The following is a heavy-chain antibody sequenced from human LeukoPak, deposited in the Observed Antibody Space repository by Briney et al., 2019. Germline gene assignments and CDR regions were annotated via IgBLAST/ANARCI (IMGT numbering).Heavy chain of an antibody. CDR2: INSDGSST. CDR3: ARESSVGAHKAFDY. Sequence: GGSLRLSCAASGFTFSNYWMHWVRQAPGKGLVWVSRINSDGSSTSYADSVKGRFTISGDNAKNTLYLQMNGLRAEDTAVYYCARESSVGAHKAFDYWGQGTLVTVSS. J-gene: IGHJ4*02. V-gene: IGHV3-74*01. CDR1: GFTFSNYW. D-gene: IGHD1-26*01.